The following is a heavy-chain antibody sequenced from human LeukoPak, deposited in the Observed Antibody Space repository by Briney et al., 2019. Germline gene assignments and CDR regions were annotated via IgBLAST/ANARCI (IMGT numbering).Heavy chain of an antibody. D-gene: IGHD1-26*01. J-gene: IGHJ4*02. Sequence: PSETLSLTCTVSGDSISSSRYYWGWIRQPPGKGLEWIGSASYSGSPYYNPSLKSRVTISVDTSKNQFSLKLSSVTAADTAVYYCAARGRGGSYYEANDYWGQGTLVTVSS. CDR2: ASYSGSP. V-gene: IGHV4-39*07. CDR1: GDSISSSRYY. CDR3: AARGRGGSYYEANDY.